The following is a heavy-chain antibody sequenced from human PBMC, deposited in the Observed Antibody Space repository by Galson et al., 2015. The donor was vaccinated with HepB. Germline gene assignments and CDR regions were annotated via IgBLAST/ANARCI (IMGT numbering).Heavy chain of an antibody. CDR2: IYSGGST. CDR3: ARERTDWGQYDY. V-gene: IGHV3-53*01. CDR1: GFTVSSNY. Sequence: SLRLSCAASGFTVSSNYMSWVRQAPGKGLEWVSVIYSGGSTYYADSVKGRFTISRDNSKNTLYLQMNSLRAEDTAVYYCARERTDWGQYDYWGQGTLVTVSS. J-gene: IGHJ4*02. D-gene: IGHD3-16*01.